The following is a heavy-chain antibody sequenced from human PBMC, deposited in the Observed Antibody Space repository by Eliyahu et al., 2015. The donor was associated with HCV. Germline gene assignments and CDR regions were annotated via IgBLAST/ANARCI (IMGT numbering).Heavy chain of an antibody. V-gene: IGHV4-38-2*02. Sequence: QVQLQESGPGLVKPSETLSLTCAVSGYSISSGYYWGWIRQPPGKGLEWIGSVYHSGSPYYNPSLKSRVTISADTSKNQFSLKLTSVTAADTAVYYCARDRDYGTLGEYWGQGTLVTVSS. D-gene: IGHD4-17*01. J-gene: IGHJ4*02. CDR1: GYSISSGYY. CDR3: ARDRDYGTLGEY. CDR2: VYHSGSP.